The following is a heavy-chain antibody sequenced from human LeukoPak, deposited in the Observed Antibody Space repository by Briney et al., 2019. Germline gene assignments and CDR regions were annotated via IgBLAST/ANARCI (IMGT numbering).Heavy chain of an antibody. D-gene: IGHD1-26*01. J-gene: IGHJ4*02. CDR2: ISSSSSYI. V-gene: IGHV3-21*01. CDR1: GFTFSSYS. CDR3: ARDWDHAIDY. Sequence: GGSLRLSCAASGFTFSSYSMNWVRQAPGKGLEWVSSISSSSSYIYYADSVKGRLTISRDNAKNTLYQQMNSLRAEDTAVYYCARDWDHAIDYWGQGTLVTVSS.